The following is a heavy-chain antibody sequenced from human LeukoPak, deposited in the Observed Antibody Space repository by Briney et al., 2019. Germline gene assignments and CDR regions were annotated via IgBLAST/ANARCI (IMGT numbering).Heavy chain of an antibody. J-gene: IGHJ4*02. Sequence: GGSLRLSCAASGFTFSSYAMSWVRQAPGKGLEWVSAISGSGGSTYYADSVKGRFTISRDNSKYTLYLQMNSLRAEDTAVYYCAKDPITIFGVVMNERDYWGQGTLVTVSS. D-gene: IGHD3-3*01. V-gene: IGHV3-23*01. CDR2: ISGSGGST. CDR3: AKDPITIFGVVMNERDY. CDR1: GFTFSSYA.